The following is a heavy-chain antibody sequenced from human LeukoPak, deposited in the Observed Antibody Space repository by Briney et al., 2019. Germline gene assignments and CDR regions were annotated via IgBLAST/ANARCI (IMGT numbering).Heavy chain of an antibody. J-gene: IGHJ3*02. D-gene: IGHD6-19*01. CDR1: GFTFSTYA. CDR2: ITNSGDST. CDR3: ARLGEWLVYDAFHI. Sequence: GGPLRLSCAASGFTFSTYAMSWVRQAPGKGLEWVSGITNSGDSTYYAASMKGRITISRDNPKNTLYLQMNSLRAEDTAVYYCARLGEWLVYDAFHIWGQGTMVTVSS. V-gene: IGHV3-23*01.